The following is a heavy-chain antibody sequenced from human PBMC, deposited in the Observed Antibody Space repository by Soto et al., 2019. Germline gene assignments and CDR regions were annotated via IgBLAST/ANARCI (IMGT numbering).Heavy chain of an antibody. V-gene: IGHV3-30-3*01. D-gene: IGHD5-18*01. CDR1: GFTFSSYA. J-gene: IGHJ4*02. CDR2: ISYDGSNK. CDR3: ARDDTAMVPPTFDY. Sequence: LRLSCAASGFTFSSYAMHWVRQAPGKGLEWVAVISYDGSNKYYADSVKGRFTISRDNSKNTLYLQMNSLRAEDTAVYYCARDDTAMVPPTFDYWGQGTLVTVSS.